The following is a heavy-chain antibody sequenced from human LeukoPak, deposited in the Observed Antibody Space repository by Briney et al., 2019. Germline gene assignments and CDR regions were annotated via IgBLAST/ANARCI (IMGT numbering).Heavy chain of an antibody. CDR2: MYYSGST. D-gene: IGHD4-11*01. J-gene: IGHJ3*02. V-gene: IGHV4-59*01. Sequence: PSETLSLTCPVSGGSISTYYWSWIRQPPGKGLEWIGYMYYSGSTNYNPSLKSRVTISVDTSKNQFSLKLSSVTAADTAVYYCARGTTVKTFDIWGQGTMVTVSS. CDR1: GGSISTYY. CDR3: ARGTTVKTFDI.